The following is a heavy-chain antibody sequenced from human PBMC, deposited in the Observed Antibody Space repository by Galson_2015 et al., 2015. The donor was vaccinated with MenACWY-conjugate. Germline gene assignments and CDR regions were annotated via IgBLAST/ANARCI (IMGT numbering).Heavy chain of an antibody. Sequence: ETLSLPCAVSGYSISSGYYWGWLRQPPGKGLEWIGSIYHSGRTYFNPSLKSRLTMSVDTSKNQFSLKLSSVTAADTAVYYCAREYGDYDYWGQGTLVTVSS. J-gene: IGHJ4*02. V-gene: IGHV4-38-2*02. CDR2: IYHSGRT. CDR3: AREYGDYDY. D-gene: IGHD4-17*01. CDR1: GYSISSGYY.